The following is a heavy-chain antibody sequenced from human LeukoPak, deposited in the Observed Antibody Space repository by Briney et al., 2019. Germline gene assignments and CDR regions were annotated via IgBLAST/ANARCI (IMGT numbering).Heavy chain of an antibody. CDR2: LYVNENR. CDR3: VREDLGVDY. V-gene: IGHV3-53*01. Sequence: GGSLRLSCAASGFTVSSNYMSWVRQAPGKGLEWISILYVNENRYYADSVKGRFIISRDTSKNTLYLQMNSLRAEDTAMYYCVREDLGVDYWGQGTLVTVSS. CDR1: GFTVSSNY. J-gene: IGHJ4*02. D-gene: IGHD1-26*01.